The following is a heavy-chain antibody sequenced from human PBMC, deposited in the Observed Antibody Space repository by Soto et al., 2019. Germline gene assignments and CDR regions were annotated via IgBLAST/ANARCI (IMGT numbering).Heavy chain of an antibody. CDR1: GFTFSNHA. Sequence: GGSLRLSCAASGFTFSNHAMNWVRQAPGKGLEWLSAISGNANDIYYADSVKGRFTISRDSSTNTVFLQMNSLSAEDTALYYCPKKRSGSWSMGCFDSWGQGTLVTVSS. V-gene: IGHV3-23*01. D-gene: IGHD3-16*01. CDR3: PKKRSGSWSMGCFDS. J-gene: IGHJ4*02. CDR2: ISGNANDI.